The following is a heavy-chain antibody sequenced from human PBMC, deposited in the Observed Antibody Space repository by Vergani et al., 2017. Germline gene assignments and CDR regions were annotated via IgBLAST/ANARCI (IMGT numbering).Heavy chain of an antibody. CDR3: TTDXRSCGDGSCYWLRDHHYYGMDV. D-gene: IGHD2-21*01. CDR2: IKSTFDRGTT. CDR1: GFSFRNAW. Sequence: EVQLVASGGGIVKPGGSLRLSCVASGFSFRNAWMNWVRRTPGKGLEWVGRIKSTFDRGTTDYAADVKGRFTISRDDSKNTLYLQMNVLKTEDRGVYYCTTDXRSCGDGSCYWLRDHHYYGMDVCGQGTTVTVSS. J-gene: IGHJ6*02. V-gene: IGHV3-15*07.